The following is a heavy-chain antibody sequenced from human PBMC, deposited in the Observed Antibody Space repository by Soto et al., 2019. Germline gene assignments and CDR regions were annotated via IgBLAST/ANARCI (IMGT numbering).Heavy chain of an antibody. CDR3: TTTGGVGSGYYPKTPNFDY. J-gene: IGHJ4*02. Sequence: PGGSLRLSCAASGFTFSNAWMNWVRQAPGKGLEWVGRIKSKTDGGTTDYAAPVKGRFTISRDDSKNTLYLQMDSLKTEDTAVYYCTTTGGVGSGYYPKTPNFDYWGQGTLVTVSS. CDR2: IKSKTDGGTT. CDR1: GFTFSNAW. V-gene: IGHV3-15*07. D-gene: IGHD3-3*01.